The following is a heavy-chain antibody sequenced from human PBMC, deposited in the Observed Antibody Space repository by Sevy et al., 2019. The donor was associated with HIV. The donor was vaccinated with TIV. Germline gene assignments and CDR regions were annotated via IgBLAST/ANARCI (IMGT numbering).Heavy chain of an antibody. Sequence: ASVKVSCKASGYTFTGYYMHWVRQAPGQGREWMGWINPNSGGTNYAQKFQGRVTMTRDTSISTAYMELSRLRSDDTAVYYCARDLLSNYVIFDYWGQGTLVTVSS. V-gene: IGHV1-2*02. CDR2: INPNSGGT. CDR3: ARDLLSNYVIFDY. J-gene: IGHJ4*02. D-gene: IGHD4-4*01. CDR1: GYTFTGYY.